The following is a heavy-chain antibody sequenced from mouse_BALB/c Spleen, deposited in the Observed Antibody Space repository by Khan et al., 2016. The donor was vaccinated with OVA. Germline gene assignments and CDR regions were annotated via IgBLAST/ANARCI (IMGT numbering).Heavy chain of an antibody. V-gene: IGHV1S135*01. Sequence: VQLQQSGPELVKPGASVKVSCKASGYSFTDYNMFWVKQSHGKSLEWIGYIDPYNGGTSYNQKFKGKATLTVDKSSSTAFMHLSSLTSEDSAVFDCERTEYYGSSYYFDYWGQGTTLTVSS. CDR1: GYSFTDYN. CDR2: IDPYNGGT. CDR3: ERTEYYGSSYYFDY. D-gene: IGHD1-1*01. J-gene: IGHJ2*01.